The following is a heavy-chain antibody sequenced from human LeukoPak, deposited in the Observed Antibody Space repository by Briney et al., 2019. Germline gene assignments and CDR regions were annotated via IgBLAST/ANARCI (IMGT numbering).Heavy chain of an antibody. CDR2: INTDGSTT. Sequence: PGGSLRLSCAASGFTFSSYWMHWVRQAPGKGLVWVSRINTDGSTTTYADSVKGRFTISRDNSKNTLYLQMNSLRAEDTALYYCAKDGQWLVPPYYYYYYYMDVWGKGTTVTISS. J-gene: IGHJ6*03. V-gene: IGHV3-74*01. CDR3: AKDGQWLVPPYYYYYYYMDV. CDR1: GFTFSSYW. D-gene: IGHD6-19*01.